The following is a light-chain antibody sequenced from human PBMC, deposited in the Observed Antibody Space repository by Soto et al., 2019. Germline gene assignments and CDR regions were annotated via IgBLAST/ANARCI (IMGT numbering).Light chain of an antibody. Sequence: EIVLTQSPCTVSVSPGERISISCRASESVRNDYLSWYQHKPGQAPKVLIYGASSKAKGIPDRFSGSGSWTEFSLTISRLEPEDFAVSYCHQYCYVPYTFGQGTRVEIK. J-gene: IGKJ2*01. CDR3: HQYCYVPYT. CDR1: ESVRNDY. CDR2: GAS. V-gene: IGKV3-20*01.